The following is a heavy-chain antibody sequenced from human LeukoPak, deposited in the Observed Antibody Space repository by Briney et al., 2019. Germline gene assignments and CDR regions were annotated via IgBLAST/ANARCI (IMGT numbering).Heavy chain of an antibody. D-gene: IGHD6-19*01. CDR1: GYTFTGYY. J-gene: IGHJ4*02. V-gene: IGHV1-2*06. CDR2: INPNSGGT. CDR3: ARERGSSHSSGWYDFDY. Sequence: ASVKVSCKASGYTFTGYYMHWVRQAPGQGLEWMGRINPNSGGTNYAQKFQGRVSMTRDTSISTAYMKLSRLRSDDTAVYNCARERGSSHSSGWYDFDYWGQGTLVTVSS.